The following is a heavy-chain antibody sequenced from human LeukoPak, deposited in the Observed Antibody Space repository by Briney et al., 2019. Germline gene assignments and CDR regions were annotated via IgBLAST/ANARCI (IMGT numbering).Heavy chain of an antibody. V-gene: IGHV4-59*11. D-gene: IGHD5-18*01. CDR1: GGSMTTHH. J-gene: IGHJ4*02. Sequence: SETLSLTCTVSGGSMTTHHWNWIRQTPGKGLEWIGYVFDSGRTKENPSLKSRVTLSADTSKNQLSLRLSSVTAADTAVYYCTTIKRGNIFGYFDFWGQGILVAVSS. CDR3: TTIKRGNIFGYFDF. CDR2: VFDSGRT.